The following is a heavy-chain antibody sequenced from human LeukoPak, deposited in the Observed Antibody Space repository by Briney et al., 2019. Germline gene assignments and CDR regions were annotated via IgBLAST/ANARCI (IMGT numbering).Heavy chain of an antibody. D-gene: IGHD3-22*01. Sequence: KHGESLKISCKTSGYSFTTSWIGWVRQMPGKGLEWMGIIYPDDSDTRYSPSFQGQVTISADKSISTAYLQWSTLRASDTAIYYCARHSYDSSDFHYMDVWGKGTTVTISS. CDR1: GYSFTTSW. CDR3: ARHSYDSSDFHYMDV. V-gene: IGHV5-51*01. J-gene: IGHJ6*03. CDR2: IYPDDSDT.